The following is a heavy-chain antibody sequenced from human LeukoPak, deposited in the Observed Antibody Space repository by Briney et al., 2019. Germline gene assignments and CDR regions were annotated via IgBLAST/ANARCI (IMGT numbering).Heavy chain of an antibody. Sequence: GGSLRLSCAAAGFTFSSYAMYWVRQAPGKGLEWVALISYDGGNKYYADSVKGRFTISRDNSKNTLYLQINSLRAEDTAVYYCARVALGSYNWFDPWGQGTLVTVSS. CDR1: GFTFSSYA. CDR2: ISYDGGNK. CDR3: ARVALGSYNWFDP. J-gene: IGHJ5*02. V-gene: IGHV3-30-3*01. D-gene: IGHD3-10*01.